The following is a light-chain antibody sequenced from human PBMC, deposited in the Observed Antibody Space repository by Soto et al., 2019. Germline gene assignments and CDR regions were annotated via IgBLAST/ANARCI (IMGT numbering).Light chain of an antibody. Sequence: EIVLTQSPGTLSLSPGERATLSCRASHSVSSKYLAWYQQKPGQAARLLIYGASSRATGIPDRFSGSGSGTDFTLTISRLEPEDFAVYYCQQYGTSPRTFGQGTKVEI. J-gene: IGKJ1*01. CDR2: GAS. CDR3: QQYGTSPRT. CDR1: HSVSSKY. V-gene: IGKV3-20*01.